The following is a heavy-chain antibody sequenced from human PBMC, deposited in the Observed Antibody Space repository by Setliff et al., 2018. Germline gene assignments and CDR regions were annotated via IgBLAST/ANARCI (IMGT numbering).Heavy chain of an antibody. CDR2: INITGSPT. D-gene: IGHD2-21*02. CDR3: AKANAMVVTSHSYGMDV. J-gene: IGHJ6*02. Sequence: GGSLRLSCAASGFTFSKYEMNWVRRAPGKGLEWVSYINITGSPTFYADSVKGRFTISRDNAKNTLSLQMNNLRAEDTAVYYCAKANAMVVTSHSYGMDVWGQGTTVTV. V-gene: IGHV3-48*03. CDR1: GFTFSKYE.